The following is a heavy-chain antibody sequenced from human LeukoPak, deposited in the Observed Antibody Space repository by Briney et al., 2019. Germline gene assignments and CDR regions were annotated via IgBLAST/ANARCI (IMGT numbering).Heavy chain of an antibody. CDR2: ISSSSSYI. CDR3: ARERGYSYGYSDY. D-gene: IGHD5-18*01. Sequence: TGGSLRLSCAASGFTFSTYSMNWVRQAPGKGLEWVSSISSSSSYIYSADSVKGRFTISRDNAKNSLYLQMNSLRAEDTAVYYCARERGYSYGYSDYWGQGTLVTVSS. V-gene: IGHV3-21*01. J-gene: IGHJ4*02. CDR1: GFTFSTYS.